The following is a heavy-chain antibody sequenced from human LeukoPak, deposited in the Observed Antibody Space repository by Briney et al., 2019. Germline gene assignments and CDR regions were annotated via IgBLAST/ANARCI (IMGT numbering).Heavy chain of an antibody. CDR2: ISGSGGST. V-gene: IGHV3-23*01. Sequence: GGSLRLSCAASGFTFSSYAMSWVRQTPGKGLEWVSGISGSGGSTYYADSVKGRFTISRDNSKNTLYLQMNSLRAEDAALYYCAPLADFWSAFDYWGQGTLVTVSS. CDR3: APLADFWSAFDY. D-gene: IGHD3-3*01. CDR1: GFTFSSYA. J-gene: IGHJ4*02.